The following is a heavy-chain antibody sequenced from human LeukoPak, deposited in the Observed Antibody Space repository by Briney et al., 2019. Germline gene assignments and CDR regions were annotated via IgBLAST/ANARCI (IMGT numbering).Heavy chain of an antibody. J-gene: IGHJ4*02. V-gene: IGHV3-33*01. CDR1: GFTFSSYG. CDR3: ARARNDYDTSSFSALDY. Sequence: GGSLRPSCAASGFTFSSYGIHWVRQAPGKGLEWVAVIWYDGSNIYYADPVKGRFAISRDNSKNTLYLQINSLRAEDTAVYYCARARNDYDTSSFSALDYWGQGTLVTVSS. CDR2: IWYDGSNI. D-gene: IGHD3-22*01.